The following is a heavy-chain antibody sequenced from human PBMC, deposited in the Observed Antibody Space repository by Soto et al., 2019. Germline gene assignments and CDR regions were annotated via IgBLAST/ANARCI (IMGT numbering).Heavy chain of an antibody. CDR2: TEYDGRNK. D-gene: IGHD6-13*01. V-gene: IGHV3-30-3*01. Sequence: SLRLSCSASGSTFSSYAMHWVRQARAKGLEWVAVTEYDGRNKYYADSVKGPFTISRDNSKNTLYLQMNSLRAEDMAVYYCARDSSPPYYYYGMHVWGQGTTVTVSS. CDR1: GSTFSSYA. CDR3: ARDSSPPYYYYGMHV. J-gene: IGHJ6*02.